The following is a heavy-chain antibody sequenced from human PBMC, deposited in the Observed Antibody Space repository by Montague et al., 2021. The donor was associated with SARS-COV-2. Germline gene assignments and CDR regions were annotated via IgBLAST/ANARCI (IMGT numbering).Heavy chain of an antibody. V-gene: IGHV4-59*08. D-gene: IGHD3-9*01. J-gene: IGHJ4*02. CDR3: VRHTHYDGLNGPPDF. Sequence: SETLSLTCTVPGVSVTDYYWGWIRQPPGKGLEWVGDVLYNKGTNFNPSLKSRVAISVDTSKNQFSLRLTSVTAADTALYYCVRHTHYDGLNGPPDFWDQGTLVTVSS. CDR2: VLYNKGT. CDR1: GVSVTDYY.